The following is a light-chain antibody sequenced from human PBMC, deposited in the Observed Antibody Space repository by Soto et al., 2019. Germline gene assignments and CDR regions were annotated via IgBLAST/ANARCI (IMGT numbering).Light chain of an antibody. V-gene: IGLV1-40*01. CDR2: GNS. Sequence: QSVLTQPPSASGTPGQRVTISCTGSSSNIGAGYDVNWYQQLRGTAPKLLIYGNSNRPSGVPDRFSGSKSGTSASLAITGLQAEDEADYYCQSYDSSLSGYVFGTGTKLTVL. CDR1: SSNIGAGYD. CDR3: QSYDSSLSGYV. J-gene: IGLJ1*01.